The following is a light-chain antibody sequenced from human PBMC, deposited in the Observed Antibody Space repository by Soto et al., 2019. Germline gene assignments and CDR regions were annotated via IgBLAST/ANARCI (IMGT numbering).Light chain of an antibody. CDR2: KAS. Sequence: DIQMTQSPSTLSASVGDRVTITCRASQSISSWLAWYQQKPGKVPKLLIYKASSFESGVPSRFSGSGSGTEFTLTISSLQPDDFATYYCQQYNGDSRTFGQGTKVEMK. J-gene: IGKJ1*01. CDR3: QQYNGDSRT. V-gene: IGKV1-5*03. CDR1: QSISSW.